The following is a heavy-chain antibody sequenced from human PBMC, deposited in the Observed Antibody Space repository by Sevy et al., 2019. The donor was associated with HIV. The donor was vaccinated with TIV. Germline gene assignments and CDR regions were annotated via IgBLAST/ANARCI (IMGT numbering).Heavy chain of an antibody. J-gene: IGHJ4*02. D-gene: IGHD2-2*01. V-gene: IGHV1-18*04. CDR1: GYTFTSYG. CDR2: ISAYNGNT. CDR3: ARGSRDGYPPRWDFDY. Sequence: VSVKVSCKASGYTFTSYGISWVRLAPGQGLEWMGWISAYNGNTNYAQKLQGRVTMTTDTSTSTAYMELRSLRSDDTAVYYCARGSRDGYPPRWDFDYWGQGTLVTVSS.